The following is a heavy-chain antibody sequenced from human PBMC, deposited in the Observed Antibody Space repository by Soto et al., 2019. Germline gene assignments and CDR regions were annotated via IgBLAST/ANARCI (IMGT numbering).Heavy chain of an antibody. CDR3: ALAGYDSNYYAVTPLSAGHF. D-gene: IGHD4-4*01. Sequence: VQLVESGGGLVHPGGSLKLSCAASGFTFSDYYISWIRQAPGKGLEWVSYISSSGSIIYYADSVKGRFTISRDNAKNSLYLQMNSLRAEDTAVYYCALAGYDSNYYAVTPLSAGHFWGQGTLVTVSS. CDR1: GFTFSDYY. J-gene: IGHJ4*02. CDR2: ISSSGSII. V-gene: IGHV3-11*01.